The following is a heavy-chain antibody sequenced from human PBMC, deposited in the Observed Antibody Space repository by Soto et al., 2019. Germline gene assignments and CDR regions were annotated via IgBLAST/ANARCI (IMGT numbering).Heavy chain of an antibody. J-gene: IGHJ6*02. Sequence: SETLSLTCSVSGTSIRSYYWTWIRQPPGKGLEWIGYIYYTGTTKYNPSLKSRVTISVDTSKNQFSLKLNSVTAADTAVYYCARGGYPKVYGMDVWGQGTTVTVSS. CDR3: ARGGYPKVYGMDV. CDR2: IYYTGTT. CDR1: GTSIRSYY. D-gene: IGHD6-25*01. V-gene: IGHV4-59*12.